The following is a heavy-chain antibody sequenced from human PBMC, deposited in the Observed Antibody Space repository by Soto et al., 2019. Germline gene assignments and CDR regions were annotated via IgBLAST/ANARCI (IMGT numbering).Heavy chain of an antibody. CDR1: GCTFSSYA. D-gene: IGHD1-7*01. CDR2: IIPIFGTA. CDR3: AREQTGTPYYYYCGTDX. J-gene: IGHJ6*02. Sequence: SVKVSWKTSGCTFSSYAISWVRQAPGQGLEWMGGIIPIFGTANYAQKFQGRVTITADKSTSTAYMELSSLRSEDTAVYYCAREQTGTPYYYYCGTDXRCQGTSGTVS. V-gene: IGHV1-69*06.